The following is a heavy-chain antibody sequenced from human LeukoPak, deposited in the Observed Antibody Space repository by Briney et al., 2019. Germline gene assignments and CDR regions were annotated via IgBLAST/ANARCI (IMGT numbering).Heavy chain of an antibody. D-gene: IGHD3-22*01. J-gene: IGHJ4*02. CDR1: GYTFTGYY. CDR3: ARGVTYYYDSSGYYSAL. Sequence: GASVKVSCKASGYTFTGYYMHWVRQAPGQGLEWMGWINPNSGGTNYAQKFQGRVTMTRDTSISTAYMELSSLRSEDTAAYYCARGVTYYYDSSGYYSALWGQGTLVTVSS. CDR2: INPNSGGT. V-gene: IGHV1-2*02.